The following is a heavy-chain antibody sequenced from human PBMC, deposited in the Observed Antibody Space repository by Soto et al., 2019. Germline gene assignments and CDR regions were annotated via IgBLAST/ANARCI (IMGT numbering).Heavy chain of an antibody. CDR3: AYRRGTYDFWSGGDYYFDY. CDR1: GFSLSTSGVG. CDR2: IYWNDDK. V-gene: IGHV2-5*01. Sequence: QITLKESGPTLVKPTQTLTLTCTVSGFSLSTSGVGVGWIRQPPGNALEWLALIYWNDDKRYSPSLKSRLTITKDTSKNQVVLTMTNMDPVDTATYYCAYRRGTYDFWSGGDYYFDYWGQGTLVTVSS. J-gene: IGHJ4*02. D-gene: IGHD3-3*01.